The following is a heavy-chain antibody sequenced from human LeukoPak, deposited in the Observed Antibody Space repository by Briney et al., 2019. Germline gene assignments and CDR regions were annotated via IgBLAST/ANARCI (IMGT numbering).Heavy chain of an antibody. V-gene: IGHV4-34*01. Sequence: PSETLSLTCAVYGGSFSGYYWSWIRQPPGKGLEWIGQINHSGSTNYSPSLKSRVTISVDTSKNQFSLQLNSVTPEDTAVYYCAREIRAYGSGSYFPRRFDPWGQGTLVTVSS. D-gene: IGHD3-10*01. CDR2: INHSGST. J-gene: IGHJ5*02. CDR1: GGSFSGYY. CDR3: AREIRAYGSGSYFPRRFDP.